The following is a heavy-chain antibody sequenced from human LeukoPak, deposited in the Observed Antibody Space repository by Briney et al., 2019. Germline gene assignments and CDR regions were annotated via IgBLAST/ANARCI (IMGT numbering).Heavy chain of an antibody. CDR2: ISTSSNTI. CDR1: GFTFSTYS. CDR3: APGYCTTTTCTHYFDY. V-gene: IGHV3-48*01. Sequence: GGSLRLSCAASGFTFSTYSMTWVRQAPGKGLEWVSYISTSSNTIYYADSVKGRFTISRDNAKNSLYLQLNSLRVEDTAVYYCAPGYCTTTTCTHYFDYWGQGTLVTVSS. D-gene: IGHD2-2*01. J-gene: IGHJ4*02.